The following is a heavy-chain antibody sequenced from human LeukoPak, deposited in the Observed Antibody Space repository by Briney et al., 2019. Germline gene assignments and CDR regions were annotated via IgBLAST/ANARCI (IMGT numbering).Heavy chain of an antibody. J-gene: IGHJ4*02. D-gene: IGHD6-19*01. V-gene: IGHV4-4*02. Sequence: KTSGTLSLTCGVSGGSISSGIRWSWVRQPPGKGLEWIGEIHHEGSTKYSPSLKSRVTISVDKSKNQFSLKLNSVTAADTAVYYCTAQGGWYIDYWGQGTLVTVSS. CDR3: TAQGGWYIDY. CDR2: IHHEGST. CDR1: GGSISSGIR.